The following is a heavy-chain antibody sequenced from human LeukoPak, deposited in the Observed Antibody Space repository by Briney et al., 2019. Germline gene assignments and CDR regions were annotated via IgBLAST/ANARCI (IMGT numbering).Heavy chain of an antibody. Sequence: SETLSLTCAVYGGSFSGYYWSWIRQPPGKGLEWIGEINHSGSTNYNPPLKSRVTISVDTSKNQFSLKLSSVTAADTAVYYCARVHIVVVPAAIVADDAFDIWGQGTMVTVSS. V-gene: IGHV4-34*01. CDR3: ARVHIVVVPAAIVADDAFDI. D-gene: IGHD2-2*01. J-gene: IGHJ3*02. CDR1: GGSFSGYY. CDR2: INHSGST.